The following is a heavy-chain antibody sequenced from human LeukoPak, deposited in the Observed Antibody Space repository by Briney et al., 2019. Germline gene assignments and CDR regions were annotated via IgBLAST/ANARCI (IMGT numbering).Heavy chain of an antibody. J-gene: IGHJ4*02. CDR3: ATVGSTPAKFDH. CDR2: INFSGYT. CDR1: GVSFGCYS. Sequence: PSETLSLTCAVSGVSFGCYSWTWIRQSPGKGLECIGEINFSGYTKYNPSLKSRVTMSVDTSKNQFSLKLPSVTSPDTSIYFCATVGSTPAKFDHWGQGTLVTVSS. D-gene: IGHD2-2*01. V-gene: IGHV4-34*01.